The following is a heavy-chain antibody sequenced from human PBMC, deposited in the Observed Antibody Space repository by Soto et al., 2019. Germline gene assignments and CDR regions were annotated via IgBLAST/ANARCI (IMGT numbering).Heavy chain of an antibody. Sequence: GSLIVTCATSGFNYSNYAMNWVRQAPEKGLEWVAYISASSSSIYYADSVKGRVTISRDNAKNSLYLQMNSLRDEDTAVYYCTRDFTWSEVYWGQGVQVTVSS. J-gene: IGHJ4*02. CDR1: GFNYSNYA. D-gene: IGHD3-3*01. V-gene: IGHV3-48*02. CDR2: ISASSSSI. CDR3: TRDFTWSEVY.